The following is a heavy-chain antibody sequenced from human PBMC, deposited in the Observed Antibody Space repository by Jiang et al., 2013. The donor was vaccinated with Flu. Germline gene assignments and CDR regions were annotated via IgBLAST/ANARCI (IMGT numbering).Heavy chain of an antibody. J-gene: IGHJ4*02. D-gene: IGHD2-15*01. CDR3: ARDPDTPVPIDY. V-gene: IGHV1-2*02. Sequence: QLVESGAEVKKPGDSVKVSCKTSGYSFTDYYIHWVRQAPGQGLEWMGWLHPNSGDTRHEQKFQGRLTMTRDTSTTTAYMELNRLKPDDTAVYFCARDPDTPVPIDYWGQGTLVTVSS. CDR1: GYSFTDYY. CDR2: LHPNSGDT.